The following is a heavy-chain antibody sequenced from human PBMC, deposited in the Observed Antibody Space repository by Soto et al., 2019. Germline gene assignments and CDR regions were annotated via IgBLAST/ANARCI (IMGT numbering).Heavy chain of an antibody. CDR2: IGASGDIT. CDR3: AKDDFTDRGDDYFDY. D-gene: IGHD2-21*02. CDR1: GFSFTNFA. V-gene: IGHV3-23*01. J-gene: IGHJ4*02. Sequence: GGSLRLSCAAYGFSFTNFAMSWVRQAPGKGLEWVAGIGASGDITWYADSVKGRLSISRDNSKNTLYLQLNSLRFEDTAVCYCAKDDFTDRGDDYFDYWGPGTLVTVSS.